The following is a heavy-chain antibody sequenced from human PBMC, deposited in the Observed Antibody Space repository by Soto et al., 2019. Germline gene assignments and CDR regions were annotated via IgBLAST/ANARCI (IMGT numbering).Heavy chain of an antibody. CDR2: IIPILGIA. CDR3: AGKDGSGNSRFDP. D-gene: IGHD3-10*01. J-gene: IGHJ5*02. V-gene: IGHV1-69*02. CDR1: GGTFSSYT. Sequence: ASVKVSCKASGGTFSSYTISWVRQAPGQGLEWMGRIIPILGIANYAQKFQGRVTITADKSTSTAYMELSSLRSEDTAVYYCAGKDGSGNSRFDPWGQGTLVTVSS.